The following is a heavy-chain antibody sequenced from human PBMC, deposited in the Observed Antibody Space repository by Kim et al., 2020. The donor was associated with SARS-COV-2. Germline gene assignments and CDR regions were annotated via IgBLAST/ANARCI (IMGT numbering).Heavy chain of an antibody. Sequence: GGSLRLSCAASGFTFSSYAMHWVRQAPGKGLEWVAVISYDGSNKYYADSVKGRFTISRDNSKNTLYLQMNSLRAEDTAVYYCACWGVREVQHWGQGTLVTVSS. V-gene: IGHV3-30*04. CDR3: ACWGVREVQH. J-gene: IGHJ1*01. CDR2: ISYDGSNK. CDR1: GFTFSSYA. D-gene: IGHD3-10*02.